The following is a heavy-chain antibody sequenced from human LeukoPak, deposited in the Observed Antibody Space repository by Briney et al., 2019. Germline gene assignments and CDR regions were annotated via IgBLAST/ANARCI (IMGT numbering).Heavy chain of an antibody. D-gene: IGHD3-22*01. J-gene: IGHJ4*02. CDR2: ISGSGGST. Sequence: GSLRLSCAASGFTFSSYAMSWVRQAPGKGLEWVSAISGSGGSTYYADSVKGRFTISRDNSKNTLYLQMNSLRAEDTAVYYCAKTTPYYYDSSGYYPYYFDYWGQGTLVTVSS. V-gene: IGHV3-23*01. CDR1: GFTFSSYA. CDR3: AKTTPYYYDSSGYYPYYFDY.